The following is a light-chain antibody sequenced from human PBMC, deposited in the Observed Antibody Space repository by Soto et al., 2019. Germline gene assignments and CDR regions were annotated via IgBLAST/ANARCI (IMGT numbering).Light chain of an antibody. J-gene: IGKJ3*01. Sequence: DIQMTQSPSSLSASEGDRVTITFRASQSVNTYLNWYQHKPGKAPKLLIYAASSLQSGVPSRFSGSGSGTEFTLTISSLQPEDSAVYYCQQSSSAPLTFGPGTKVDIK. CDR1: QSVNTY. CDR2: AAS. CDR3: QQSSSAPLT. V-gene: IGKV1-39*01.